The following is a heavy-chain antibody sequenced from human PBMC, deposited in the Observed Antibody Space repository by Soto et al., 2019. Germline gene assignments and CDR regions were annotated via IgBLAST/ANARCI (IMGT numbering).Heavy chain of an antibody. CDR1: GGSVNSGDYY. V-gene: IGHV4-30-4*01. CDR3: AVRRPYYFDSSTYVEDY. D-gene: IGHD3-22*01. Sequence: PSETLSLTCTVSGGSVNSGDYYWSWIRQSPGKGLEWIGFIYYSGGTYYNPSLRSRLSLSVGTSENQFFLRLGSVTAADTAVYYCAVRRPYYFDSSTYVEDYWGQGTLVTVSS. J-gene: IGHJ4*02. CDR2: IYYSGGT.